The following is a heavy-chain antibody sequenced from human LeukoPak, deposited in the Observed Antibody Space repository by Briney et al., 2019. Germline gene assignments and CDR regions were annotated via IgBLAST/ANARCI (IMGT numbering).Heavy chain of an antibody. D-gene: IGHD3-3*01. Sequence: ASVKVSCKASGYTFTSYGISWLRQAPGQGLEWMGWISAYNGNTNYAQKLQGRVTMTTDTSTSTAYMGLRSLRSDDTAVYYCARGRYYDFWSGKGWFDPWGQGTLVTVSS. CDR1: GYTFTSYG. J-gene: IGHJ5*02. CDR3: ARGRYYDFWSGKGWFDP. CDR2: ISAYNGNT. V-gene: IGHV1-18*01.